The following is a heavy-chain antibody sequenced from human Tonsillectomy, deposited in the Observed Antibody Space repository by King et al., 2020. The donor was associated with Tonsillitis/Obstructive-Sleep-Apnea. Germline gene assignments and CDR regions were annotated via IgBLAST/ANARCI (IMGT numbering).Heavy chain of an antibody. J-gene: IGHJ4*02. D-gene: IGHD3-22*01. Sequence: VQLVESGAEVKKPGESLKISCKGSGYSFTTYWIGWVRQMPGKGLEWMGSIEPGDSDTTYRPSFQGQVTISADNSFSTAYLQWSSLKASDTAMYYCARLDYESSVYYVGSYFDSWGQGTLVTVSS. CDR1: GYSFTTYW. CDR2: IEPGDSDT. V-gene: IGHV5-51*03. CDR3: ARLDYESSVYYVGSYFDS.